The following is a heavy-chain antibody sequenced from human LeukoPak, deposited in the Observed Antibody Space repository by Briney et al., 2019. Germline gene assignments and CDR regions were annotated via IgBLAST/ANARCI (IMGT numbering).Heavy chain of an antibody. CDR3: ASGPDYYDSSGLSDY. CDR1: GFTFSSYE. V-gene: IGHV3-48*03. D-gene: IGHD3-22*01. Sequence: GGSLRLSCAASGFTFSSYEINWVRPAPGKGLEWVSYISSSGSTIYYADSVKGRFIISRDNAKNSLYLQMNSLRAEDTAVYYCASGPDYYDSSGLSDYWGQGTLVTVSS. CDR2: ISSSGSTI. J-gene: IGHJ4*02.